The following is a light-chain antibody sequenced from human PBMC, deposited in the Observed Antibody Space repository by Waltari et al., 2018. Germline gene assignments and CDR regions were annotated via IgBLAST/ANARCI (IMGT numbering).Light chain of an antibody. Sequence: SYVLTQPPSVSVAPGQTATITCGGDNIGSKSVHWYQKKPGQAPVLVVFDDSDRPAGIPERLSGSNSDNTATLSISGGEAGDEADYYCQVWDSSSDHWLFGGGTELTVL. CDR3: QVWDSSSDHWL. J-gene: IGLJ3*02. CDR2: DDS. CDR1: NIGSKS. V-gene: IGLV3-21*02.